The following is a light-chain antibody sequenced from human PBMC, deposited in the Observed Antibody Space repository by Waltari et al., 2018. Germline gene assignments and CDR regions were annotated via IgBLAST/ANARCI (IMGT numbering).Light chain of an antibody. CDR1: QSVSSN. V-gene: IGKV3-15*01. CDR2: GTS. Sequence: EMVMTQSPGTLSVSPGERAALSFRASQSVSSNLAWYQQKPGQAPRLLLYGTSIRATGIPARFSGSGSGTEFTLTISSLQSEDFAVYYCQQYNNWPLGTFGQGTKVEIK. CDR3: QQYNNWPLGT. J-gene: IGKJ1*01.